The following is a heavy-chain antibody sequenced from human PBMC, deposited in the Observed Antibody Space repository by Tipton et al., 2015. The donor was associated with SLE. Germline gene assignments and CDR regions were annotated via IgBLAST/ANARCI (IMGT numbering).Heavy chain of an antibody. J-gene: IGHJ4*02. D-gene: IGHD1-26*01. Sequence: TLSLTCTVSGGPISSYYWSWIRQPPGKGLEWIGYIYYSGSTNYNPSLKSRVTISVDTSKNQFSLNLSSVTAADTAVYYCVRQKRYELPFDYWGQGTLVTVSS. CDR3: VRQKRYELPFDY. CDR1: GGPISSYY. CDR2: IYYSGST. V-gene: IGHV4-59*08.